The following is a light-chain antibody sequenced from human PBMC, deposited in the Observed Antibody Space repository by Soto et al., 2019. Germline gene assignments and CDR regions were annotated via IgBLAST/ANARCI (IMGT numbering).Light chain of an antibody. J-gene: IGLJ1*01. Sequence: QSALTQPPSASGSPGQSVTISCTGTSSDVGGYNFVSWYQQHPGKPPKLIIYEVNQRPSGVPDRFSGSKSGNTASLAVSGLQADDGADYYCSSFADFYNRYVFGTGTKVTVL. CDR2: EVN. CDR1: SSDVGGYNF. V-gene: IGLV2-8*01. CDR3: SSFADFYNRYV.